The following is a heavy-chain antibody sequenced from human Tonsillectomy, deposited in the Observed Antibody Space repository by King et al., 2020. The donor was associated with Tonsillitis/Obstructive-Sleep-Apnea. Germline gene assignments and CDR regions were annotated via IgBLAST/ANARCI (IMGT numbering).Heavy chain of an antibody. CDR3: AAGVVPAAIGGDFDN. Sequence: VQLVESGAEVKKPGASVKVSCTASGYTFTSYYMHWVRQAPGQGLEWMGIINPSGGSTSYAQKFQGRVTMTRDTSTSTVYMELSSLRSEDTAVYYCAAGVVPAAIGGDFDNWGQGTLVTVSS. CDR2: INPSGGST. V-gene: IGHV1-46*01. D-gene: IGHD2-2*02. J-gene: IGHJ4*02. CDR1: GYTFTSYY.